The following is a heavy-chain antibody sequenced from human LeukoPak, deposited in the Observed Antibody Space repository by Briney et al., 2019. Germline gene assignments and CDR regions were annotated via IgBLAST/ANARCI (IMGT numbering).Heavy chain of an antibody. D-gene: IGHD3-22*01. Sequence: AGGSLRLSCAASGFTFSNAWMSWVRQAPGKGLEWVSYISSSGSTIYYADSVKGRFTISRDNAKNSLYLQMNSLRAEDTAVYYCARAYVPTYYYDSSGYHPGYFQHWGQGTLVTVSS. V-gene: IGHV3-11*01. CDR1: GFTFSNAW. J-gene: IGHJ1*01. CDR2: ISSSGSTI. CDR3: ARAYVPTYYYDSSGYHPGYFQH.